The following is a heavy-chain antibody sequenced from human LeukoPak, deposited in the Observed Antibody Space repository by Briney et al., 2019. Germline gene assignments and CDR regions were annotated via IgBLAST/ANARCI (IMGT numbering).Heavy chain of an antibody. J-gene: IGHJ5*02. V-gene: IGHV4-39*01. D-gene: IGHD2-21*02. Sequence: SETLSLTCTVSGGSISSTSYYWGWIRQPPGKGLEWIGTINYSGSTYYNPSLKSRVTISVDTSKNQISLKLNSVTAADTAMYFSARHGDLLSPFQTCGEGTLGTVSS. CDR3: ARHGDLLSPFQT. CDR2: INYSGST. CDR1: GGSISSTSYY.